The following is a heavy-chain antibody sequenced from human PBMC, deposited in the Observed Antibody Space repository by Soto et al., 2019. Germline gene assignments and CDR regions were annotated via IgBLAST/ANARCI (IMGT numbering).Heavy chain of an antibody. CDR2: ISSSGSTI. J-gene: IGHJ6*02. D-gene: IGHD3-9*01. CDR3: ARGDDILTGYPDYYYYGMDV. V-gene: IGHV3-48*03. CDR1: GFTFSSYE. Sequence: GGSLRLSCAASGFTFSSYEMNWVSQAPGKGLEWVSYISSSGSTIYYADSVKGRFTISRDNAKNSLYLQMNSLRAEDTAVYYCARGDDILTGYPDYYYYGMDVWGQGTTVTVSS.